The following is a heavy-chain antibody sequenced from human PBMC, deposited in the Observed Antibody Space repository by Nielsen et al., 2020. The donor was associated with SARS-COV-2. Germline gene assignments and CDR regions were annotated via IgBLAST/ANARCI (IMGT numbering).Heavy chain of an antibody. D-gene: IGHD3-22*01. Sequence: GESLKISCAASGFTFSSYAMSWVRQAPGKGLEWVSAISGSGGSTYYAAPVKGRFTISRDDSKNTLYLQMNSLKTEDTAVYYCTTDAFVELDYYDSSGYSTFDYWGQGTLVTVSS. CDR3: TTDAFVELDYYDSSGYSTFDY. J-gene: IGHJ4*02. CDR1: GFTFSSYA. V-gene: IGHV3-23*01. CDR2: ISGSGGST.